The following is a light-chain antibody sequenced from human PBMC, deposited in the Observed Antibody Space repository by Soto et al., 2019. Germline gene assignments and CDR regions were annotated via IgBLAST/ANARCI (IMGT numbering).Light chain of an antibody. Sequence: QSVLTQPPSASGTPGQRVTISCSGSSSNIGSNYVYWYQQLPGTAPKLLIYSNNQRPSGVPDRFSGSKSGTSASLAVSGLQPEDEAEYFCSSYSRSINYVFGTGTKVTVL. V-gene: IGLV1-47*02. CDR1: SSNIGSNY. CDR2: SNN. J-gene: IGLJ1*01. CDR3: SSYSRSINYV.